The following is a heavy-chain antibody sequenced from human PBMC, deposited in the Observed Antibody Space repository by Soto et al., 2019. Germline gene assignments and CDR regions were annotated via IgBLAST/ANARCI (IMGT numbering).Heavy chain of an antibody. Sequence: SETLSLTCTVSGDSVSNYYWSWVRQPPGKGLEWIGYIYNNGNTNYNPSLKSRVTISVDTSKSQFSLKLNSVTAADTAVYYCAIITAVAGYWGQGALVTVSS. CDR1: GDSVSNYY. D-gene: IGHD2-15*01. CDR2: IYNNGNT. V-gene: IGHV4-59*02. J-gene: IGHJ4*02. CDR3: AIITAVAGY.